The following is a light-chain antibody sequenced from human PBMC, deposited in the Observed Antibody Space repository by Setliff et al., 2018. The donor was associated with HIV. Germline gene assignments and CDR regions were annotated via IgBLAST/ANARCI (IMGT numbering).Light chain of an antibody. CDR1: SSDVGSYNL. CDR3: CSYAGSYTFYV. CDR2: EVT. Sequence: SALTQPASVSGSPGQSITISCTGTSSDVGSYNLVSWYQQHPGKAPKLMIYEVTKRPSRVSNRFSGSRSGNTASLTISGLQAEDEADYYCCSYAGSYTFYVFGTGTKVTVL. V-gene: IGLV2-23*02. J-gene: IGLJ1*01.